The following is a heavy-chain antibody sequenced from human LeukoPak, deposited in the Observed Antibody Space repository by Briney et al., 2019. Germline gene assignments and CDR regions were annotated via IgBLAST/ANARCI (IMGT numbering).Heavy chain of an antibody. CDR1: GGSISSGGYY. D-gene: IGHD5-18*01. J-gene: IGHJ3*02. V-gene: IGHV4-31*03. Sequence: SETLSLTCTVSGGSISSGGYYWSWIRQHPGKGLEWIGYIYYSGSTYYNPSLKSRVTISVDTSKNQFSLKLSSVTAADTAVYYCARSRSGYSYDHAAFEIWGQGTMVTVSS. CDR3: ARSRSGYSYDHAAFEI. CDR2: IYYSGST.